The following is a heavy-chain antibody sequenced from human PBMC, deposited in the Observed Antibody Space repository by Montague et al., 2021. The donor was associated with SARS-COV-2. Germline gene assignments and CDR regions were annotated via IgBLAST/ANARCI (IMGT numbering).Heavy chain of an antibody. Sequence: SETLSLTCAVYGGSFGDDHWSWIRQPPGKGLEWIGDIKQSGRTNYNPSLKSRVTISVDTSKNQFSLKVTSLTAADTAVYFCARGHLSVSMIVVVFTSASYYFDYWGQGALVTVSS. CDR3: ARGHLSVSMIVVVFTSASYYFDY. J-gene: IGHJ4*02. D-gene: IGHD3-22*01. CDR1: GGSFGDDH. V-gene: IGHV4-34*01. CDR2: IKQSGRT.